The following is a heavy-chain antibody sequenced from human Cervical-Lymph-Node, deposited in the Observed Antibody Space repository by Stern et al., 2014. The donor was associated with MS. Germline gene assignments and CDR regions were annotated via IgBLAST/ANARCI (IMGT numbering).Heavy chain of an antibody. J-gene: IGHJ6*02. CDR1: GFTFSSYG. CDR2: IWDNGSNN. CDR3: ARSSSPSPYYYYGMDV. Sequence: QVQLVESGGGVVQPGRSLRLSCAASGFTFSSYGLHWVRQAPGKGLEWVAVIWDNGSNNYYAGAVKGRFTISRNNSKNTLLLQMNSLRAEDTAVYYCARSSSPSPYYYYGMDVWGQGTTVTVSS. D-gene: IGHD6-13*01. V-gene: IGHV3-33*01.